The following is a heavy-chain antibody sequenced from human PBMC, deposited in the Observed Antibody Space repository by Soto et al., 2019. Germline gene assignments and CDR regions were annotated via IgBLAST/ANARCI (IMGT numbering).Heavy chain of an antibody. CDR2: ISGSGGST. D-gene: IGHD6-13*01. Sequence: GGSLRLSCAASGFTFSSYAMSWVRQAPGKGLEWVSAISGSGGSTYYADSVKGRFTISRDNSKNTLYLQMNSLRAEDTAVYYCAIKWIAAAGKVGWFDPWGQGTLVTVSS. CDR3: AIKWIAAAGKVGWFDP. V-gene: IGHV3-23*01. CDR1: GFTFSSYA. J-gene: IGHJ5*02.